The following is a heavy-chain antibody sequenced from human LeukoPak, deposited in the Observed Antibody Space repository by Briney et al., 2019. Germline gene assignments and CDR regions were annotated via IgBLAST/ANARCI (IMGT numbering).Heavy chain of an antibody. CDR3: ARSPLGGGSYLNDAFDI. CDR2: IYPGDSDT. CDR1: GYRFTSYW. V-gene: IGHV5-51*01. D-gene: IGHD1-26*01. Sequence: GESLKISCKGSGYRFTSYWIGWVRQMPGKGLEWMGIIYPGDSDTRYSPSFQGQVTISADKSISTAYLQWSSLKASDTAMYYCARSPLGGGSYLNDAFDIWGQGTMVTVSS. J-gene: IGHJ3*02.